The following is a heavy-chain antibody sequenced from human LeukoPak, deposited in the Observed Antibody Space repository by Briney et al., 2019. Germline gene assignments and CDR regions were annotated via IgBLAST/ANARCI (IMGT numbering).Heavy chain of an antibody. CDR3: ARGCSTSCYAGGNYYYGMDV. J-gene: IGHJ6*04. V-gene: IGHV1-18*04. Sequence: ASVKVSCKASGYTFTSYGISWVRQAPGQGLEWMGWISAYNGNTNYAQKLQGRVTMTTDTSTSTAYMELRSLRSGDTAVYYCARGCSTSCYAGGNYYYGMDVWGKGTTVTVSS. D-gene: IGHD2-2*01. CDR1: GYTFTSYG. CDR2: ISAYNGNT.